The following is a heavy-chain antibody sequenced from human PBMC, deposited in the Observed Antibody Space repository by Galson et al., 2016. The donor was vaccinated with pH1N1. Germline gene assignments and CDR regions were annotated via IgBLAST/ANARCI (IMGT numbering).Heavy chain of an antibody. D-gene: IGHD3-22*01. CDR1: GYSISSGSY. CDR3: ATFTMTISFDAFHI. CDR2: IYHSGST. V-gene: IGHV4-38-2*01. J-gene: IGHJ3*02. Sequence: LTCAVSGYSISSGSYWGWIRQPPRKGLEWIGSIYHSGSTYYNPSLKSRVTISTDTSKNHFSLKLSSVTAADTAIYYCATFTMTISFDAFHIWGQGTVVTVSS.